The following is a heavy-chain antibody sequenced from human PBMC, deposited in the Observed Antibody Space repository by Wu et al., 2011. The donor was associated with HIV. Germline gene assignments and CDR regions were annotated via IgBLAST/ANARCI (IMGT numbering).Heavy chain of an antibody. CDR3: ARVSYDILTGVDDD. Sequence: SVKVSCKASGYTFTGHYMHWVRQAPGQGLEWMGWINPNSGGTNYAQKFQGRVTMTRDTSISTAYMELSRLGSDDTAVYYCARVSYDILTGVDDDWGQGTLVTVSS. V-gene: IGHV1-2*02. J-gene: IGHJ4*02. CDR2: INPNSGGT. D-gene: IGHD3-9*01. CDR1: GYTFTGHY.